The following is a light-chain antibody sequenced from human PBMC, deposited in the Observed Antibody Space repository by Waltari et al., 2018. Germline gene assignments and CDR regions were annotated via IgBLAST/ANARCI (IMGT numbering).Light chain of an antibody. CDR2: SAS. J-gene: IGKJ1*01. CDR3: QQYYTTPRT. CDR1: QSVRGN. V-gene: IGKV3D-15*01. Sequence: EIVLTQSPATLSVSPGERATLSCRASQSVRGNLAWYQQKSGQAPRLLIYSASTRAADIPSRFSGSGSGTDFTLTFSLQAEDVAVYYCQQYYTTPRTFGQGTTVEIK.